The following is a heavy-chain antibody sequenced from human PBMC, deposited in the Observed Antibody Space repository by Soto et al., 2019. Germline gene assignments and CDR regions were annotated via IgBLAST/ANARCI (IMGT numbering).Heavy chain of an antibody. CDR3: ARVSGQGLVLGWFAP. CDR2: INAGNGNT. Sequence: ASVKVSCKASGYTFTSYAMHWVRQAPGQRLEWMGWINAGNGNTKYSQKFQGRVTMTTDTSTSTAYMELRSLRSDDTAVYYCARVSGQGLVLGWFAPPGQGTLVTVSS. J-gene: IGHJ5*02. D-gene: IGHD6-19*01. V-gene: IGHV1-3*01. CDR1: GYTFTSYA.